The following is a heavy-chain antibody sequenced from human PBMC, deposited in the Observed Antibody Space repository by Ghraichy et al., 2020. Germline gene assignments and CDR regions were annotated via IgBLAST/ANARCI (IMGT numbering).Heavy chain of an antibody. Sequence: SQTLSLTCAVSGGSISSDYWSWIRQPPGKGLEWIGYIYDSGSTNYNPSLKSRVTISVDTSKKQFSLKLSSVIAADTAVYYCARLRYYYDSSGYYYAGAFDIWGQGTMVTVSS. D-gene: IGHD3-22*01. CDR2: IYDSGST. J-gene: IGHJ3*02. CDR1: GGSISSDY. V-gene: IGHV4-59*01. CDR3: ARLRYYYDSSGYYYAGAFDI.